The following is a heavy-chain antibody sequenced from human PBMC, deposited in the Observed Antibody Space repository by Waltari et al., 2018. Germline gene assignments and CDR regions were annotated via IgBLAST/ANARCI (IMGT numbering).Heavy chain of an antibody. CDR3: ARTPLGYCSGGNCYSGYYFDY. CDR1: GGSMTSYY. CDR2: MYFTGNT. J-gene: IGHJ4*02. Sequence: QVQLQESGPGLVKPSETLSLTCTVSGGSMTSYYWSWIRQPPGKGLEWIGYMYFTGNTYYNPSLKSRVTISLDTSKKQFSLRLTSVTAVDTALYFCARTPLGYCSGGNCYSGYYFDYWGQGTLVTVSS. D-gene: IGHD2-15*01. V-gene: IGHV4-59*01.